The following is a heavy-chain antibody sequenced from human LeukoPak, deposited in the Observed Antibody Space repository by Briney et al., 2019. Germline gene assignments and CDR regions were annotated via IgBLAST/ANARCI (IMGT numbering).Heavy chain of an antibody. D-gene: IGHD3-16*01. Sequence: GGSLRLSCAASGFTFSSYLMHWVRQAPGKGLVWVSRIDGDGSITSYADSVKGRFTISRDNAKKTLFLQMSSLRAEDTAVYYCARAFGTSGLYYWGQGTLVTVSS. J-gene: IGHJ4*02. CDR2: IDGDGSIT. V-gene: IGHV3-74*01. CDR3: ARAFGTSGLYY. CDR1: GFTFSSYL.